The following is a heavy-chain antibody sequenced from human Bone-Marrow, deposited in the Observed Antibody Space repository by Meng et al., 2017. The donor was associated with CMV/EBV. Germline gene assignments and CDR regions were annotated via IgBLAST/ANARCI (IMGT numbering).Heavy chain of an antibody. CDR3: ARGGGVYNWIPTGNWFDP. D-gene: IGHD1-20*01. Sequence: SVKVSCKASGGTFSSYTISWVRQAPGQGLEWMGRIIPILGIANYAQKFQGRVTITADKSTSTAYMELSSLRSEDTAVYYCARGGGVYNWIPTGNWFDPWGQGTLATFSS. CDR1: GGTFSSYT. V-gene: IGHV1-69*02. CDR2: IIPILGIA. J-gene: IGHJ5*02.